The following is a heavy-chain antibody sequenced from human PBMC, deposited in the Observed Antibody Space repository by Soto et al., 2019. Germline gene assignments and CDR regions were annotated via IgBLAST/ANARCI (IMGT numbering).Heavy chain of an antibody. CDR1: GYSFTSYW. Sequence: GESLKISCKGSGYSFTSYWISWVRQMPGKGLEWMGRIDPSDSYTNYSPSFQGHVTISADKSISTAYLQWSSLKASDTAMYYCATQGHCTNGVCSWNYGMDVRRQGTTVTVSS. CDR3: ATQGHCTNGVCSWNYGMDV. CDR2: IDPSDSYT. J-gene: IGHJ6*02. D-gene: IGHD2-8*01. V-gene: IGHV5-10-1*01.